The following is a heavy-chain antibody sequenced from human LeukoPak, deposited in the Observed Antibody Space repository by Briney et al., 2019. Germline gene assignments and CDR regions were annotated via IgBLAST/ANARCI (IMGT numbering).Heavy chain of an antibody. V-gene: IGHV1-2*02. Sequence: ASVKVSCKTYGYTFTDYYMHWVRQAPGQGLEWMAWTNPNSGTTNYAQRFQGGVTVTRDTSISTAYMELSRLISDDTAVYYCTRGRPVSSSGSLEGHWGQGTLVTVSS. D-gene: IGHD2-2*01. J-gene: IGHJ4*02. CDR2: TNPNSGTT. CDR3: TRGRPVSSSGSLEGH. CDR1: GYTFTDYY.